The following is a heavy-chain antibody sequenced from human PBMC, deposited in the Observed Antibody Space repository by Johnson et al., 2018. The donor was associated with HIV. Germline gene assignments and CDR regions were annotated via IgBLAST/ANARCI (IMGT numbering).Heavy chain of an antibody. CDR3: AKSQYSSSWIDAFDI. V-gene: IGHV3-23*04. D-gene: IGHD6-13*01. Sequence: VQLVESGGGLAKPAWSPRLSCAASQFTFSSYYMNCVRQAPGKGLERVSSISGSGGSTYYADSVKGRFTISRDNSKNTVYLQMNSLRAEDTAVYYCAKSQYSSSWIDAFDIWGQGTMVTVSS. CDR1: QFTFSSYY. CDR2: ISGSGGST. J-gene: IGHJ3*02.